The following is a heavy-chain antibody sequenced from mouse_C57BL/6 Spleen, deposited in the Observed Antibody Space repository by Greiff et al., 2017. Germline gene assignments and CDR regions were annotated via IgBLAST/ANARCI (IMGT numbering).Heavy chain of an antibody. J-gene: IGHJ1*03. CDR3: ARTDYYGSANWYFDV. V-gene: IGHV1-26*01. Sequence: EVQLPQSGPELVKPGASVKISCKASGYTFTDYYMNWVKQSHGKSLEWIGDINHNNGGTRYNQKLKGKATLTVDKSSSTAYMELRSLTSEDSAVYYCARTDYYGSANWYFDVGGTATTVTVSS. D-gene: IGHD1-1*01. CDR1: GYTFTDYY. CDR2: INHNNGGT.